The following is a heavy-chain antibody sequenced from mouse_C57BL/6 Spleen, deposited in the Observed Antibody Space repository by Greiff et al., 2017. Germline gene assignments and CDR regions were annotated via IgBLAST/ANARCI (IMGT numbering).Heavy chain of an antibody. D-gene: IGHD1-1*01. CDR2: IYPGDGDT. J-gene: IGHJ1*03. V-gene: IGHV1-80*01. Sequence: QVQLMESGAELVKPGASVKISCKASGYAFSSYWWNWVKQRPGKGLEWIGQIYPGDGDTNYNGKFKGKATLTADKSSSTAYMQLSSLTSEDSAVYFCARGGDGSSFRGYFDVWDTGTTVTVSS. CDR1: GYAFSSYW. CDR3: ARGGDGSSFRGYFDV.